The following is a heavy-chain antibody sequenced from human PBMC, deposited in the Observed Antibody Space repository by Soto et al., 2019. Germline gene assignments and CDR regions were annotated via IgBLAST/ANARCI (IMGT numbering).Heavy chain of an antibody. CDR1: GFTFSSYG. D-gene: IGHD3-3*01. CDR3: ARDSQVLRFLEWLFDY. J-gene: IGHJ4*02. CDR2: IWYDGSNK. Sequence: GGSLRLSCAASGFTFSSYGMHWVRQAPGKGLEWVAVIWYDGSNKYYADSVKGRFTISRDNSKNTLYLQMNSLRAEDTAVYYCARDSQVLRFLEWLFDYWGQGTLVTVSS. V-gene: IGHV3-33*01.